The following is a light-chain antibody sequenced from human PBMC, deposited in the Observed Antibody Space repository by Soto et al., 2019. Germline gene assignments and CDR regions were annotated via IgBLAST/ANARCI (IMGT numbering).Light chain of an antibody. CDR1: KLGNKY. Sequence: SYELTQPPSVSVSPGQTASITCSGDKLGNKYACWYQHKPGQSPVLVIYQNNKRPSGIPERLSGSNSGNTATLTISGTQAMDEADYYCQAWDSSTVVFGGGTKVTVL. J-gene: IGLJ3*02. CDR2: QNN. V-gene: IGLV3-1*01. CDR3: QAWDSSTVV.